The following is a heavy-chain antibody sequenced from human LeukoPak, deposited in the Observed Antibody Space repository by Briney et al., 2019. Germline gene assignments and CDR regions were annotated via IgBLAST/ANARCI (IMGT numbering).Heavy chain of an antibody. D-gene: IGHD6-13*01. CDR3: AKDPGSSWYGYYFDY. J-gene: IGHJ4*02. V-gene: IGHV3-30*18. Sequence: GGSLRLSCAASGFTFSNFGLHWVRQAPGKGLEWVAVISYDGSKIYYADSVKGRFTISRDNSKNTLYLQMNSLRAEDTAVYYCAKDPGSSWYGYYFDYWGQGTQVTVSS. CDR2: ISYDGSKI. CDR1: GFTFSNFG.